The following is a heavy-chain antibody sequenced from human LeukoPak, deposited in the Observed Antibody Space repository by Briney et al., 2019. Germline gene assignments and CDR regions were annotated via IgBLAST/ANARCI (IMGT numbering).Heavy chain of an antibody. Sequence: SETLCLTCTVSGGSTSSYYWSWIRQPAGKGLEWIGRIYTSGRTNYNPSLKSRVTMSVDTSKKQFSLKLSSVTAADTAVYYCARDPQLGLFDYWGQGTLVTVSS. D-gene: IGHD6-6*01. CDR3: ARDPQLGLFDY. CDR1: GGSTSSYY. CDR2: IYTSGRT. J-gene: IGHJ4*02. V-gene: IGHV4-4*07.